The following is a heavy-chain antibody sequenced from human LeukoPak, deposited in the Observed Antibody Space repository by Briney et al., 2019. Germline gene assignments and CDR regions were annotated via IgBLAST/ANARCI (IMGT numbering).Heavy chain of an antibody. D-gene: IGHD4-11*01. CDR1: GYTFNGYY. CDR2: INPNSGGT. V-gene: IGHV1-2*02. Sequence: SVRVSCKASGYTFNGYYLHWVRQAPGQGLEWMGWINPNSGGTNYAQKFQGRVTMTRDTSISTAYMELSRLRSDDTAVYYCARWMTTVITPDYWGQGTLVTVSS. CDR3: ARWMTTVITPDY. J-gene: IGHJ4*02.